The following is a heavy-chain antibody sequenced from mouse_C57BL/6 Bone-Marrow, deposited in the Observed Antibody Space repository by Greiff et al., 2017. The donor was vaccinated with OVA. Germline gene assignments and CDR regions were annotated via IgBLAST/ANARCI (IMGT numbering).Heavy chain of an antibody. J-gene: IGHJ3*01. V-gene: IGHV1-50*01. Sequence: QVQLQQPGAELVKPGASVKLSCKASGYTFTSYWMQRVKQRPGQGLEWIGEIDPSDSYTNYNQKFKGKATLHVDTSSSTAYMQLSSLTSEDSAVYYCARYWDRFAYWGQGTLVTVSA. CDR3: ARYWDRFAY. D-gene: IGHD4-1*01. CDR2: IDPSDSYT. CDR1: GYTFTSYW.